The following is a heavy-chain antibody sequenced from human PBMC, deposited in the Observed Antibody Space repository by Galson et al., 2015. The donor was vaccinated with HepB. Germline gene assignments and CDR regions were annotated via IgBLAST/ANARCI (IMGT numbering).Heavy chain of an antibody. J-gene: IGHJ4*02. CDR2: VSCGGGNK. Sequence: SLRLSCAASGLIFKDSAMSWVRQAPGKGLQWVTRVSCGGGNKYYADAVKGRVIISRANVEKANASYLQMDSLTVEATAVYYCARNNPPHWTVTTHFDSWGQGTLVSVSS. CDR3: ARNNPPHWTVTTHFDS. CDR1: GLIFKDSA. V-gene: IGHV3-23*01. D-gene: IGHD4-17*01.